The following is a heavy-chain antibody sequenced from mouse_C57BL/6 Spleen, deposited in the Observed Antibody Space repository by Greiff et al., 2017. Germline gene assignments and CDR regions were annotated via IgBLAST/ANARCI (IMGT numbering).Heavy chain of an antibody. CDR1: GFSLTSYG. CDR3: ARMGFYGSSHYYAMDY. Sequence: VKLMESGPGLVQPSQSLSITCTVSGFSLTSYGVHWVRQSPGKGLEWLGVIWSGGSTDYNAAFISRLSISKDNSKSQVFFKMNSLQADDTAIYYCARMGFYGSSHYYAMDYWGQGTSVTVSS. CDR2: IWSGGST. V-gene: IGHV2-2*01. J-gene: IGHJ4*01. D-gene: IGHD1-1*01.